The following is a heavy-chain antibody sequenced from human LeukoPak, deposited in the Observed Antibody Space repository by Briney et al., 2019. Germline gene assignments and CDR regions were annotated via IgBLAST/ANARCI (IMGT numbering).Heavy chain of an antibody. Sequence: ASVKVSCKASGGTFSRYALTWVRQAPGQGLEWMGRIIPILGIANYAQKFQGRVTITADKSTSTAYMELSSLRSEDTAVYYCAVATYPPYGMDVWGQGTTVTVSS. V-gene: IGHV1-69*04. J-gene: IGHJ6*02. CDR1: GGTFSRYA. D-gene: IGHD5-12*01. CDR2: IIPILGIA. CDR3: AVATYPPYGMDV.